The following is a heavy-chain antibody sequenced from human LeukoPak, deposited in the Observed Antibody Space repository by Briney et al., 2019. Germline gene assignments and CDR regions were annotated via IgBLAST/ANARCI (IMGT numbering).Heavy chain of an antibody. CDR3: VRGWRGSLYDPPDF. J-gene: IGHJ4*02. CDR2: IYPGDSDT. V-gene: IGHV5-51*01. Sequence: GESLKISCEASGYTFTKHWIGWVRQMLGKGLEWMGIIYPGDSDTRYNPSFQGQVTVSVDKSITTAYLQWSSLKASDTAVYYCVRGWRGSLYDPPDFWGQGTLVTVSS. CDR1: GYTFTKHW. D-gene: IGHD3-16*01.